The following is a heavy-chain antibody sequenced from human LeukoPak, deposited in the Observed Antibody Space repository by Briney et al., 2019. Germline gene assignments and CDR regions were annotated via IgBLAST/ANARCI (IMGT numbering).Heavy chain of an antibody. D-gene: IGHD3-3*01. V-gene: IGHV1-24*01. CDR2: FDPEDGET. J-gene: IGHJ5*02. CDR3: ATTPNYDFWSGEANWFDP. CDR1: GYTLTELS. Sequence: GASVTVSCKVSGYTLTELSMHWVRQAPGKGLEWMGGFDPEDGETIYAQKFQGRVTMTEDTSTDTAYMELSSLRSEDTAVYYCATTPNYDFWSGEANWFDPWGQGTLVTVSS.